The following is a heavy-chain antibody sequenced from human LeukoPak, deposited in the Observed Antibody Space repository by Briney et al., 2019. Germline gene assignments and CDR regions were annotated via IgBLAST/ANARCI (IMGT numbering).Heavy chain of an antibody. CDR3: ARVLVRQPVLSSWFDP. V-gene: IGHV4-34*01. J-gene: IGHJ5*02. CDR2: INHSGST. CDR1: GGSFSGYY. Sequence: PSETLSLTCAVYGGSFSGYYWSWIRQPPGKGLEWIGEINHSGSTNYNPSLKSRVTISVDTSKNQFSLKLSSVTAADTAVYYCARVLVRQPVLSSWFDPWGRGTLVTVPS. D-gene: IGHD6-13*01.